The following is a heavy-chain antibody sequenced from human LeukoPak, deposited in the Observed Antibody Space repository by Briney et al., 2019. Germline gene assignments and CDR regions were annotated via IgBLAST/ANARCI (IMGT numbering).Heavy chain of an antibody. CDR3: ARDPDGVYQYYSYPMDV. Sequence: GGSLRLSCTTSGFTFSDFYMSWVRQAPGKGLKWLSYISTSGDAISYADSVKGRFTISRDNAKNSLYLQMSNLRAEDTAVYFCARDPDGVYQYYSYPMDVWGQGTTVTVSS. V-gene: IGHV3-11*01. J-gene: IGHJ6*02. D-gene: IGHD4-17*01. CDR1: GFTFSDFY. CDR2: ISTSGDAI.